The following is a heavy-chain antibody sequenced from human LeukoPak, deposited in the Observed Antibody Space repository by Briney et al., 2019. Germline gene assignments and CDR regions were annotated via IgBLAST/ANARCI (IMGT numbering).Heavy chain of an antibody. J-gene: IGHJ4*02. CDR3: AGNYYDSSGYYLDY. CDR2: ISGSGGST. V-gene: IGHV3-23*01. D-gene: IGHD3-22*01. Sequence: GGSLRLSCAASGFTFSSYAMSWVRQAPGKGLEWVSAISGSGGSTYYADSVKGRFTISRDNSKNTLYLQMNSLRAEDTAVYYCAGNYYDSSGYYLDYWGQGTLVTVSS. CDR1: GFTFSSYA.